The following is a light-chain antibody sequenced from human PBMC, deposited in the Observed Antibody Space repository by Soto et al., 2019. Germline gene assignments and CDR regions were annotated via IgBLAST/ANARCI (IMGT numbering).Light chain of an antibody. J-gene: IGKJ5*01. CDR3: QQAASFPIT. Sequence: DIKMTQSPSSLSASVGDRVTITCRASQGVSTWLAWYQQKPGKAPNLLIYSASSLQSGVPSRFSGSGSGTDFTLTINGLQPEDFATYYCQQAASFPITFGQGTRLEIK. CDR1: QGVSTW. V-gene: IGKV1-12*01. CDR2: SAS.